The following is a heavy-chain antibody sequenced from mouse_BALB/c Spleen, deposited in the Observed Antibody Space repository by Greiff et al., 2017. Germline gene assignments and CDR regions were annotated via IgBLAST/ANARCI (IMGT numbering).Heavy chain of an antibody. CDR2: ISNGGGST. J-gene: IGHJ1*01. V-gene: IGHV5-12-2*01. CDR1: GFTFSSYT. CDR3: ARLGLRWGYFDV. D-gene: IGHD1-1*01. Sequence: EVKVVESGGGLVQPGGSLKLSCAASGFTFSSYTMSWVRQTPEKRLEWVAYISNGGGSTYYPDTVKGRFTISRDNAKNTLYLQMSSLKSEDTAMYYCARLGLRWGYFDVWGAGTTVTVSS.